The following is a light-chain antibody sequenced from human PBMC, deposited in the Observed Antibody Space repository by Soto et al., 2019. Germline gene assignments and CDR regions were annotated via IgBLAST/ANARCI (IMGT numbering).Light chain of an antibody. CDR2: DAS. CDR1: QAIKNF. Sequence: DFQMTQSPSSLSASGGDRVTITCRATQAIKNFLNWYQQKPGRAPKLLISDASTLQRGVPSRFSGSGSGTHFTFVISSLQPEDVGTYYCQQSDNLPLTFGQGTRLDIK. V-gene: IGKV1-33*01. CDR3: QQSDNLPLT. J-gene: IGKJ5*01.